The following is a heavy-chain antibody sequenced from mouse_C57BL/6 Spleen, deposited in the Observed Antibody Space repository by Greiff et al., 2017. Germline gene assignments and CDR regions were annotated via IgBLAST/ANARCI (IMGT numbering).Heavy chain of an antibody. J-gene: IGHJ2*01. CDR2: LAPSDSYT. CDR3: ARAPVTWREFDY. D-gene: IGHD2-13*01. CDR1: GYTFTSYW. Sequence: QVQLQQPGAELVMPGASVKLSCKASGYTFTSYWMHWVKQRPGQGLEWIGELAPSDSYTNYNQKFKGKSTLTVDKSSSTAYMQLSSLTSEDSAVYYCARAPVTWREFDYWGQGTTLTVSS. V-gene: IGHV1-69*01.